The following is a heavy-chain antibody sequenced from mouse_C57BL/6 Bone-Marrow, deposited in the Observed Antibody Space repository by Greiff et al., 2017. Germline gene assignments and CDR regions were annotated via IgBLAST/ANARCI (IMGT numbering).Heavy chain of an antibody. Sequence: QVQLQQPGAELVKPGASVKMSCKASGYTFTSYWITWVTQRPGQGLEWIGDIYPGSGSTNYNEKFKSKATLTVDTSSSTAYLQLSSLTSEDSAVYYCARGYYGSGYWGQGTTLTGSS. D-gene: IGHD1-1*01. CDR3: ARGYYGSGY. J-gene: IGHJ2*01. CDR1: GYTFTSYW. CDR2: IYPGSGST. V-gene: IGHV1-55*01.